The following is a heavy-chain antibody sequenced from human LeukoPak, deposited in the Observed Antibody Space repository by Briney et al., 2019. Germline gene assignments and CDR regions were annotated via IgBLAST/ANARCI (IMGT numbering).Heavy chain of an antibody. CDR2: INSDGSWT. J-gene: IGHJ4*02. D-gene: IGHD2/OR15-2a*01. V-gene: IGHV3-74*01. CDR1: GNHW. CDR3: VSFYETY. Sequence: GGSLRLSCAASGNHWMHWVRQAPGKGLVWVSHINSDGSWTSYADSVKGRFTISKDNAKNTVYLQMNSLRAEDTAVYYCVSFYETYWGRGTLVTVSS.